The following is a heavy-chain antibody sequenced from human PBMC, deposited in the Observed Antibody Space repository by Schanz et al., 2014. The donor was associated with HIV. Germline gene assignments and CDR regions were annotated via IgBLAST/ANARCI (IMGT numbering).Heavy chain of an antibody. D-gene: IGHD3-16*01. Sequence: QVQLVESGGGVVQPGRSLRLSCVASGFTFSSYAMHWVRQAPGKGLEWVAVIWYDGSNKYYADSVKGRFTISRDNSKNTLYLQMNSLRAEDTAVYYCARVANWDYYGMDVWGRGTTVIVSS. CDR1: GFTFSSYA. J-gene: IGHJ6*02. CDR3: ARVANWDYYGMDV. CDR2: IWYDGSNK. V-gene: IGHV3-33*08.